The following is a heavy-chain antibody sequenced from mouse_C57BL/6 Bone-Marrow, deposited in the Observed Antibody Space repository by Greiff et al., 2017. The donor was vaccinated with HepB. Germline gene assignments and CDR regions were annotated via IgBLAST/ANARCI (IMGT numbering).Heavy chain of an antibody. V-gene: IGHV5-6*01. CDR2: ISSGGSYT. CDR3: ARHYYRHEY. D-gene: IGHD1-1*01. J-gene: IGHJ2*01. Sequence: EVMLVESGGDLVKPGGSLKLSCAASGFNFSSYGMSWVRQTPDKRLEWVATISSGGSYTYYPDSVKGRFTIARDNAKNTLYLQMSSLKSEDTAMYYCARHYYRHEYWGQGTTLTVSS. CDR1: GFNFSSYG.